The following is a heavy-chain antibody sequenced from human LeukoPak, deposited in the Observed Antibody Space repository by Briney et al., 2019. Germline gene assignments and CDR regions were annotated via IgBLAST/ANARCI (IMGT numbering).Heavy chain of an antibody. CDR2: IYYTGST. Sequence: NPSETLSLTCTLSGGSITNTKYYWGWIRQPPGKGLEWIGSIYYTGSTYYNPSLKSRVTISVDTSKNQFSLKLRSVTAADTALYYCTRHTGYISGQYSNHEDSWGQGTLVTVSS. CDR1: GGSITNTKYY. CDR3: TRHTGYISGQYSNHEDS. J-gene: IGHJ4*02. V-gene: IGHV4-39*01. D-gene: IGHD4-11*01.